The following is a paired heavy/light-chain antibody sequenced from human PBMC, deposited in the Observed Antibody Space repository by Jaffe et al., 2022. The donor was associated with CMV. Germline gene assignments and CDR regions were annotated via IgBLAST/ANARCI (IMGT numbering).Light chain of an antibody. CDR3: QQRLT. CDR1: QSISSY. Sequence: DIQMTQSPSSLSASVGDRVTITCRASQSISSYLNWYQQKPGKAPKLLIYAASSLQSGVPSRFSGSGSGTDFTLTISSLQPEDFATYYCQQRLTFGGGTKVEIK. J-gene: IGKJ4*01. V-gene: IGKV1-39*01. CDR2: AAS.
Heavy chain of an antibody. CDR3: AKDRGGDFWSGYYTVSDYYYGMDV. V-gene: IGHV3-23*01. CDR1: GFTFSSYA. CDR2: ISGSGGST. D-gene: IGHD3-3*01. J-gene: IGHJ6*02. Sequence: EVQLLESGGGLVQPGGSLRLSCAASGFTFSSYAMSWVRQAPGKGLEWVSAISGSGGSTYYADSVKGRFTISRDNSKNTLYLQMNSLRAEDTAVYYCAKDRGGDFWSGYYTVSDYYYGMDVWGQGTTVTVSS.